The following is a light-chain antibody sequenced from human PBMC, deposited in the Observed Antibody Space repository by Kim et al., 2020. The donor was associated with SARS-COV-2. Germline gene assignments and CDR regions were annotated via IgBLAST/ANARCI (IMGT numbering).Light chain of an antibody. V-gene: IGLV1-40*01. Sequence: QRVTTSCPGTSSNLGAYYDVNWYQQVPGTAPKLIIYKNNNRPSGVPDRFSGSKSDTSASLDITGLQVEDEADYYCQSYDSILSSVIFGGGTQLTVL. CDR1: SSNLGAYYD. CDR2: KNN. CDR3: QSYDSILSSVI. J-gene: IGLJ2*01.